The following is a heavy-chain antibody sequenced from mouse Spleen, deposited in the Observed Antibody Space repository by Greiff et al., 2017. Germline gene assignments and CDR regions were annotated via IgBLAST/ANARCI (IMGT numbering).Heavy chain of an antibody. CDR3: ARQRGSSWVDY. CDR1: GFTFSSYA. D-gene: IGHD1-1*01. Sequence: EVKLVESGGGLVKLGGSLKLSCAASGFTFSSYAMSWVRQTPEKRLEWVATISSGGGNTYYPDSVKGRFTISRDNAKNTLYLQMSSLKSEDTAMYYCARQRGSSWVDYWGQGTTLTVSS. CDR2: ISSGGGNT. J-gene: IGHJ2*01. V-gene: IGHV5-9*04.